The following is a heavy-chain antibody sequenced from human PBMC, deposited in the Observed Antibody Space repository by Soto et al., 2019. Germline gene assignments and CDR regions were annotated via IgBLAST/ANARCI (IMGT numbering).Heavy chain of an antibody. CDR1: GYNFTAFW. CDR2: IDPTDSYT. V-gene: IGHV5-10-1*01. Sequence: PGESLKISCKASGYNFTAFWIHLVRQIPGRGLEWLGKIDPTDSYTNYSPSFEGHVTISTDNSISTAYLQWSSLRASDTDLYFCERVYKNWFDSWAQGTMVTVSS. J-gene: IGHJ5*01. D-gene: IGHD1-1*01. CDR3: ERVYKNWFDS.